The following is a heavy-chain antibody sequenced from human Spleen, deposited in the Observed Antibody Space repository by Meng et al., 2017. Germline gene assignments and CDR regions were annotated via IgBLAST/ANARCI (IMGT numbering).Heavy chain of an antibody. CDR1: GGTFSSYT. CDR2: IIPILGIA. Sequence: SVKVSCKASGGTFSSYTISWVRQAPGQGLEWMGRIIPILGIANYAQKFQGRVTITADKSTSTAYMELRSLTSDDTAVYYCATRGNPYLDRWGQGTLVTVSS. J-gene: IGHJ4*02. V-gene: IGHV1-69*02. CDR3: ATRGNPYLDR.